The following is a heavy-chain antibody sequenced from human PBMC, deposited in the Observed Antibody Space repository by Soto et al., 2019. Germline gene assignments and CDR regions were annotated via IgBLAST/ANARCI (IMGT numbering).Heavy chain of an antibody. D-gene: IGHD3-3*01. CDR1: GFTFSSYA. J-gene: IGHJ4*02. V-gene: IGHV3-23*01. CDR3: AKLDLGSGYYLDY. CDR2: ISGSGGST. Sequence: SLRLSCAASGFTFSSYAMSWVRQAPGKGLEWVSAISGSGGSTYYADSVKGRFTISRDNSKNTLYLQMNSLRAEDTAVYYCAKLDLGSGYYLDYWGQGTLVTVSS.